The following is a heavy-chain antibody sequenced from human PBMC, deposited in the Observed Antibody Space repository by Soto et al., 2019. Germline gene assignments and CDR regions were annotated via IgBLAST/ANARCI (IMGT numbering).Heavy chain of an antibody. D-gene: IGHD3-22*01. CDR1: GGTFSTYA. CDR2: IIPIFGTT. Sequence: QVQLVQSGAEVKKPGSSVKASCKASGGTFSTYAFSWVRQAPGQGLEWMGGIIPIFGTTNYAQKFQGRVTITADESTSTAYMELSSLRSEDTAVYYCATIPKPSYDDTRPPYFFDYWGQGTLVTVSS. CDR3: ATIPKPSYDDTRPPYFFDY. J-gene: IGHJ4*02. V-gene: IGHV1-69*01.